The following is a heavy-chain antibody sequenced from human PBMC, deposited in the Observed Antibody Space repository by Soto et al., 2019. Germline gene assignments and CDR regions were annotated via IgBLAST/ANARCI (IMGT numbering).Heavy chain of an antibody. J-gene: IGHJ3*02. D-gene: IGHD4-17*01. CDR2: ISYDGSNK. CDR1: GFTFSSYA. V-gene: IGHV3-30-3*01. Sequence: QVQLVESGGGVVQPGRSLRLSCTASGFTFSSYAMHWVRQAPGKGLEWVAVISYDGSNKYYADSVKGRFTISRDNSKNTLYLQMNSLRAEDTAVYYCARGGSYGDPDAFDIWGQGTMVTVSS. CDR3: ARGGSYGDPDAFDI.